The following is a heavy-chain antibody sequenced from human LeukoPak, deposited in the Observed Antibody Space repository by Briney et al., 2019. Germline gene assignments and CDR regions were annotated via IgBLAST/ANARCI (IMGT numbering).Heavy chain of an antibody. CDR2: INHSGST. Sequence: SETLSLTCAVYGGSFSGYYWSWIRQPPGKGLEWIGEINHSGSTNYNPSLKSRVTISVDTSKSQFSLKLSSVTAADTAVYYCARGETEFDPWGQGTLVTVSS. CDR3: ARGETEFDP. CDR1: GGSFSGYY. J-gene: IGHJ5*02. V-gene: IGHV4-34*01.